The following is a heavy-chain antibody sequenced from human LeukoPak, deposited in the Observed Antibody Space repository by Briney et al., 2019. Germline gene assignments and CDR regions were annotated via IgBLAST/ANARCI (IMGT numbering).Heavy chain of an antibody. D-gene: IGHD5-18*01. CDR1: GGSFSGYY. CDR3: ARRGYSYGRYYDYYHYMDV. V-gene: IGHV4-34*01. CDR2: INHSGST. Sequence: SETLSLTCAVYGGSFSGYYWSWIRQPPGKGLEWIGEINHSGSTNYNPSLKSRVTISVDTSKNQFSLKLSSVTAAETAVYYCARRGYSYGRYYDYYHYMDVWGKGTTVTVSS. J-gene: IGHJ6*03.